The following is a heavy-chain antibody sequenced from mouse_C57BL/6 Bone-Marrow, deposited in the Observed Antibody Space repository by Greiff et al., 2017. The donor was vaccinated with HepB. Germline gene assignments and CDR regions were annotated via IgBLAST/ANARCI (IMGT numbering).Heavy chain of an antibody. CDR1: GYTFTSYW. Sequence: VQLQQPGAELVMPGASVKLSCKASGYTFTSYWMHWVKQRPGQGLEWIGEIDPSDSYTTYNQKFKGKSTLTVDKSSSTAYMQLSSLTSEDSAVYYCARGIGIYYYGSSYVGTWFAYWGQGTLVTVSA. J-gene: IGHJ3*01. D-gene: IGHD1-1*01. CDR2: IDPSDSYT. CDR3: ARGIGIYYYGSSYVGTWFAY. V-gene: IGHV1-69*01.